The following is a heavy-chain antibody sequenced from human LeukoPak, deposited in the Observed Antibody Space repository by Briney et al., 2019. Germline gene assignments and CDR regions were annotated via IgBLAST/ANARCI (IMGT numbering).Heavy chain of an antibody. J-gene: IGHJ3*02. CDR1: GFAVSNNY. Sequence: PGGSLRLSCAASGFAVSNNYMNWVRQTPGKGLEWVSVLYSSGGTSYSDSVKGRFTISRDDSKNSLFLHMNNLRAEDTALYYCARDGPKTRRARGLLDAFDMWGQGTMVTVSS. V-gene: IGHV3-53*01. D-gene: IGHD2-21*02. CDR3: ARDGPKTRRARGLLDAFDM. CDR2: LYSSGGT.